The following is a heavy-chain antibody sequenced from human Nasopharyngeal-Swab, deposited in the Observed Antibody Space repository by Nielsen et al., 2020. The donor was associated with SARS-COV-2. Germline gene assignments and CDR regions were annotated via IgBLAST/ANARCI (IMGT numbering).Heavy chain of an antibody. J-gene: IGHJ3*02. V-gene: IGHV1-3*01. Sequence: WVRQAPGQRLEWMGWINAGNGNTKYSQKFQGRVTITRDTSASTAYMGLSSLRSEDTAVYYCARNFGVVSSTSPPDAFDIWGQGTMVTVSS. CDR2: INAGNGNT. CDR3: ARNFGVVSSTSPPDAFDI. D-gene: IGHD3-3*01.